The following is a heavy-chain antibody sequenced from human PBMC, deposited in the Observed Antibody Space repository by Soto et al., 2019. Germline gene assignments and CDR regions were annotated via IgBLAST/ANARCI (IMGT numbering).Heavy chain of an antibody. CDR1: XXXXTSYD. CDR2: MNPNSGNT. V-gene: IGHV1-8*01. CDR3: ARWPDGYYYYGMDV. Sequence: QVQLVQSGAEVKKPGASVKVSXXXXXXXXTSYDXNWXRXATGQGLEWMGWMNPNSGNTGYAQKFQGRVTMTRNTSISTAYMELSSLRSEXTAVXXXARWPDGYYYYGMDVWGQGTTVTVSS. J-gene: IGHJ6*02.